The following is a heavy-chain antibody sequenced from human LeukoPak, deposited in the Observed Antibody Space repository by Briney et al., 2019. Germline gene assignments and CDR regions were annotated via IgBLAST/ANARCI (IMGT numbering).Heavy chain of an antibody. CDR2: IYYSGST. Sequence: SETLSLTCTVSGGSISSYYWSWIRQPPGKGLAWIGYIYYSGSTNYNPSLKSRVTISVDTSKNQFSLKLSSVTAADTAVYYCARAEPIFRPGLFDYWGQGTLVTVSS. J-gene: IGHJ4*01. CDR3: ARAEPIFRPGLFDY. D-gene: IGHD3-9*01. CDR1: GGSISSYY. V-gene: IGHV4-59*01.